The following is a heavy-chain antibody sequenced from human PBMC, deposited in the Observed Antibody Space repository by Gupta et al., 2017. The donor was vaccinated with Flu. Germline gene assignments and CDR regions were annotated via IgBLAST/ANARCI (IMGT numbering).Heavy chain of an antibody. V-gene: IGHV3-30*03. CDR1: GFLFRHYG. Sequence: QVRLLEAGGGVVRPGRTLRLGCTASGFLFRHYGLVWVRPTPGRRPEWVTRLQYGGSQRPYADSDMGRFSVSRDNSKNTVYLNLSSLRAEDTGLYYCARDQRPYCDDDCHTLFPASDVWGQGTMVTVSS. CDR3: ARDQRPYCDDDCHTLFPASDV. J-gene: IGHJ3*01. CDR2: LQYGGSQR. D-gene: IGHD2-21*02.